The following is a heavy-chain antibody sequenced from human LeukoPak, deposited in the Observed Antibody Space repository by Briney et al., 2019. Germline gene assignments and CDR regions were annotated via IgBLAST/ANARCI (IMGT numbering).Heavy chain of an antibody. Sequence: GGSLRLSCAASGFTFSTYSMNWVRQAPGKGLEWVSSISRSSAYIYYADSVKGRFTISRDNAKNSLYLQMNSLRAEDTAVYYCASFPPYMVRTDAFDIWGQGTMVTVSS. CDR3: ASFPPYMVRTDAFDI. D-gene: IGHD3-10*01. V-gene: IGHV3-21*01. CDR1: GFTFSTYS. J-gene: IGHJ3*02. CDR2: ISRSSAYI.